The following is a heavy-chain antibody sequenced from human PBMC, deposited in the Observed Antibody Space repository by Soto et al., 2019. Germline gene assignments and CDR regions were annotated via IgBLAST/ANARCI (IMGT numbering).Heavy chain of an antibody. CDR2: IWYDGSNK. CDR3: ARDTLNSEQQPRYNWFDP. J-gene: IGHJ5*02. V-gene: IGHV3-33*01. Sequence: GGSLRLSCAASGFTFSSYGMHWVRQAPGKGLEWVAVIWYDGSNKYYADSVKGRFTISRDNSKNTLYLQMNSLRAEDTAVYYCARDTLNSEQQPRYNWFDPWGQGTLVTVSS. CDR1: GFTFSSYG. D-gene: IGHD6-13*01.